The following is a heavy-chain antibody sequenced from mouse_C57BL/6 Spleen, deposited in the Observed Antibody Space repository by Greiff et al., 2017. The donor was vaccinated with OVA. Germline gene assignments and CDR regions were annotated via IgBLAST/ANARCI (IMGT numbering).Heavy chain of an antibody. D-gene: IGHD1-1*01. CDR3: ARHYGSSYWYFDV. V-gene: IGHV1-59*01. Sequence: VQLQQPGAELVRPGTSVKLSCKASGYTFTSYWMHWVKQRPGQGLEWIGVIDPSDSYTNYSQKFKGKATLTVDTSSSTAYMQLSSLTSEDSAVYYCARHYGSSYWYFDVWGTGTTVTVSS. J-gene: IGHJ1*03. CDR2: IDPSDSYT. CDR1: GYTFTSYW.